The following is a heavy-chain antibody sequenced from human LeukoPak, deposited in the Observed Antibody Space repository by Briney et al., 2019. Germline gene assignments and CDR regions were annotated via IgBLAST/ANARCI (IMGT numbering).Heavy chain of an antibody. J-gene: IGHJ4*02. V-gene: IGHV1-69*04. Sequence: SVKVSCKASGGTLSSYAISWVRQAPGQGLEWMGRIIPILDIANYAQKFQGRVTITADKSTSTAYMELSSLRSEDTAVYYCATGLQGSSWLVDYWGQGTLVTVSS. D-gene: IGHD6-13*01. CDR2: IIPILDIA. CDR3: ATGLQGSSWLVDY. CDR1: GGTLSSYA.